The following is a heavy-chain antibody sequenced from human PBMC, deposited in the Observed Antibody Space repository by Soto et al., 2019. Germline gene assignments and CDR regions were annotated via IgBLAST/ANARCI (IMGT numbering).Heavy chain of an antibody. CDR3: ASHLAARPRLIYYYGMDV. CDR1: GGTFSSYA. CDR2: IIPIFGTA. V-gene: IGHV1-69*01. Sequence: QVQLVQSGAEVKKPGSSVKVSCKASGGTFSSYAISWVRQAPGQGLEWMGGIIPIFGTANYAQKFQGRVTITADESTSTAYMELSSVRSEDTAVYYCASHLAARPRLIYYYGMDVWGQGTTVTVSS. D-gene: IGHD6-6*01. J-gene: IGHJ6*02.